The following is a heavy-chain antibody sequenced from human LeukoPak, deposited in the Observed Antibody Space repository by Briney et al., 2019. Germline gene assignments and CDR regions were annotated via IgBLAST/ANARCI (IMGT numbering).Heavy chain of an antibody. CDR3: ARGITMVRGVIIHERGNYYYGMDV. Sequence: GGSLRLSCAASGFTFDDYGMSWVRQAPGKGLEWVSGINWHGGSTGYADSVKGRFTISRDNAKNSLYLQMNSLRAEDTALYHCARGITMVRGVIIHERGNYYYGMDVWGQGTTVTVSS. D-gene: IGHD3-10*01. V-gene: IGHV3-20*01. CDR2: INWHGGST. J-gene: IGHJ6*02. CDR1: GFTFDDYG.